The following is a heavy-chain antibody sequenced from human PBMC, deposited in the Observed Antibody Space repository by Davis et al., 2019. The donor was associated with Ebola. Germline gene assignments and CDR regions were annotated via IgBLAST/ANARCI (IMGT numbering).Heavy chain of an antibody. V-gene: IGHV4-34*01. CDR3: ARGRRNLIY. J-gene: IGHJ4*02. Sequence: MPGGSLRLSCTVHGGSLSGYYWSWIRQPPGKGLEWTGEVNDSGSTNYNPSLKSRVIMSSDTSKNQFSLKLSSVTAADTAVYYCARGRRNLIYWGQGTLVTVSS. CDR2: VNDSGST. CDR1: GGSLSGYY. D-gene: IGHD3-9*01.